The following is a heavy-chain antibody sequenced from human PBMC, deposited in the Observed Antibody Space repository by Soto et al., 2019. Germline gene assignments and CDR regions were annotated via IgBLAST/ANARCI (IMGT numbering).Heavy chain of an antibody. CDR3: ARGWGSSWKTNWYFDL. V-gene: IGHV4-59*01. D-gene: IGHD6-13*01. Sequence: SETLSLTCTVSGGSISSYYWSWIRQPPGKGLEWIGYIYYSGSTNYNPSLKSRVTISVDTSKNQFSLKLSSVTAADTAVYYCARGWGSSWKTNWYFDLWGRGTLVTVSS. J-gene: IGHJ2*01. CDR1: GGSISSYY. CDR2: IYYSGST.